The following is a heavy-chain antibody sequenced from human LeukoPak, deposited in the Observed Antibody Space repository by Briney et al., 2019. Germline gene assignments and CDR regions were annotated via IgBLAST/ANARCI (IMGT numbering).Heavy chain of an antibody. V-gene: IGHV3-33*01. D-gene: IGHD4-17*01. Sequence: PGGSLRLSCAASGLIFSSYGMHWVRQAPGKGVEWVAVIWSDGSNKYYADSVRGRFTISRDNSKKTLYLQMNSLRAEDTAVYYCASQLTVTGFDYWGQGTLVTVSS. CDR3: ASQLTVTGFDY. CDR1: GLIFSSYG. J-gene: IGHJ4*02. CDR2: IWSDGSNK.